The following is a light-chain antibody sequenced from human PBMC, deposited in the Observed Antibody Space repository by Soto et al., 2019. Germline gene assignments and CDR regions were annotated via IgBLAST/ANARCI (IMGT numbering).Light chain of an antibody. V-gene: IGKV1-5*03. CDR1: QSISSW. Sequence: DIQMTQSPSTLSASVGDRVTITCRASQSISSWLAWYQQKPGKAPKLLIYKASSLESGVPSRVSGSGSGTEFTLTISSLQPDDFATYYCQQYNSYPINFGGGTKVEVK. CDR2: KAS. CDR3: QQYNSYPIN. J-gene: IGKJ4*01.